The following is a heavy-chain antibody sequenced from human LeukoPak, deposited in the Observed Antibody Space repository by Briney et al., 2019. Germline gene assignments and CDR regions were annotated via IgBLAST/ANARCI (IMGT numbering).Heavy chain of an antibody. CDR3: AKDRSTGFWSGYSYFDY. D-gene: IGHD3-3*01. J-gene: IGHJ4*02. V-gene: IGHV3-30*02. Sequence: GGSLRLSCAASGFTFSSYGMHWVRQAPGKGLEWVAFIRYDGSNKYYADSVKGRFTISRDNSKNTLYLQMNSLRAEDTAVYYCAKDRSTGFWSGYSYFDYWGQGTLVTVSS. CDR2: IRYDGSNK. CDR1: GFTFSSYG.